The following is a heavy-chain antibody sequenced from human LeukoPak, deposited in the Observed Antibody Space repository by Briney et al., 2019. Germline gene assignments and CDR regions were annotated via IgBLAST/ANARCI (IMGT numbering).Heavy chain of an antibody. J-gene: IGHJ5*02. V-gene: IGHV6-1*01. Sequence: SQTLSLTCAISGDSVSRNCAAWNWLRHSPSRGLEWLGRTYYRSKWYNDYAPSVKSRIIINPDTSKNRFSLQLNSVIPEDTAVYYCAREGPSGRFVPWGQGGLASVCS. CDR3: AREGPSGRFVP. CDR2: TYYRSKWYN. D-gene: IGHD6-25*01. CDR1: GDSVSRNCAA.